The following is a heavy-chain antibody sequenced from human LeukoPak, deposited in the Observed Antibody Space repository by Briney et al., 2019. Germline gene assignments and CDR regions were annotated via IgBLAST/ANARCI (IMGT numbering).Heavy chain of an antibody. CDR1: RGTFSRYA. CDR3: ASDLDSSGRYFDY. V-gene: IGHV1-69*04. CDR2: IIPILGIA. D-gene: IGHD3-22*01. J-gene: IGHJ4*02. Sequence: SVKVSCKASRGTFSRYAISWVRQAPGQGLEWMGRIIPILGIANYAQKFQGRVTITADKSPSTAYMELSSLRSGVTAVYYCASDLDSSGRYFDYWGQGTLVTVSS.